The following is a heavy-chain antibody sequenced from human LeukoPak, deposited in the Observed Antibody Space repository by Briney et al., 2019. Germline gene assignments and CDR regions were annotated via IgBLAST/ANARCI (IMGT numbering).Heavy chain of an antibody. CDR3: AKDRSFFGSGRNRGTFDY. CDR2: ISRSGGST. D-gene: IGHD1-26*01. J-gene: IGHJ4*02. Sequence: GGSLRLSCAGSGFTFSSYAMSWVRQAPGKGLEWVSGISRSGGSTYYGDSVKGRFTTSRDNSRNTLYLQMNSLRAEDTALYYCAKDRSFFGSGRNRGTFDYWGQGTLVTVSS. V-gene: IGHV3-23*01. CDR1: GFTFSSYA.